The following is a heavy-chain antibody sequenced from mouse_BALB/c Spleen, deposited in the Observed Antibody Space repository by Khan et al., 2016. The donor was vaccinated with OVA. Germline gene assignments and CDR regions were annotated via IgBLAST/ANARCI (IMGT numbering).Heavy chain of an antibody. CDR1: GYTFTNYG. D-gene: IGHD3-3*01. V-gene: IGHV9-3*02. CDR2: INTNTGEP. J-gene: IGHJ1*01. Sequence: QIQLVQSGPELKKPGETVKISCKASGYTFTNYGMNWVKPAPGKGLKWMDWINTNTGEPTYAEEFKGRFAFSLETSASTAYLQINNLKNEDTATYFCARGDHLYWYVDVWGAGTAVTVSS. CDR3: ARGDHLYWYVDV.